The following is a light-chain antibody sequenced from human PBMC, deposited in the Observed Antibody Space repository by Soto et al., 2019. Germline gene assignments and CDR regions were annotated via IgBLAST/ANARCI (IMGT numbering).Light chain of an antibody. CDR1: QSVSSY. J-gene: IGKJ5*01. CDR2: DAS. V-gene: IGKV3-11*01. CDR3: QQRSNWPPIT. Sequence: EKMMTQSPTPPSLFPGGRGTPPRRGSQSVSSYLAWYQQKPGQAPRLLIYDASNRATGIPARFSGSGSGTDFTLTISSLEPEDFAVYYCQQRSNWPPITFGQGTRLEIK.